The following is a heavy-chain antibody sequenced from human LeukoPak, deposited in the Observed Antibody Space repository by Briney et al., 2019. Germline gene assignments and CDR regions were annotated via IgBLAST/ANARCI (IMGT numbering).Heavy chain of an antibody. J-gene: IGHJ6*03. Sequence: SETLSLTCTVSGGSISNSSYYWGWIRQPPGKGLEWIGSIYYSGSTYYNPSLKSRVTISVDTSKSQFSLKLSSVTAADTAVYYCARRRGIVSFRFPEYYCTDVWGKGTTVTVSS. CDR2: IYYSGST. V-gene: IGHV4-39*07. CDR1: GGSISNSSYY. D-gene: IGHD1-14*01. CDR3: ARRRGIVSFRFPEYYCTDV.